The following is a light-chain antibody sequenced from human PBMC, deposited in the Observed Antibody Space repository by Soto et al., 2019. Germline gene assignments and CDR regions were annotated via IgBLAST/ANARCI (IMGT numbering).Light chain of an antibody. V-gene: IGKV3-11*01. J-gene: IGKJ4*01. Sequence: EMVLIQSPFTLSLSPGERATLSCRASQSISSSLAWYQQNPGQAPRLLIFDASNRATGIPVRFSGSGSGTDFTLTISSLEPDDFTVYYCQQHSDWPLTFGGGTKVDIK. CDR1: QSISSS. CDR3: QQHSDWPLT. CDR2: DAS.